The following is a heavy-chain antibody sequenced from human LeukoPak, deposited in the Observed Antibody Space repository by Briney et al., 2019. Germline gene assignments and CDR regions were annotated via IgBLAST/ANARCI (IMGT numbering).Heavy chain of an antibody. V-gene: IGHV3-21*01. J-gene: IGHJ3*02. CDR3: ARGLYCSSTSCYTTPGAFDI. CDR1: GFTFSSYS. CDR2: ISSSSSYI. D-gene: IGHD2-2*02. Sequence: GGSLRLSCAASGFTFSSYSMNWVRQAPGKGLEWVSSISSSSSYIYYADSVKGRFTISRDNAKNSLYLQMNSLRAEDTAVYYCARGLYCSSTSCYTTPGAFDIWGQGTMVTVSS.